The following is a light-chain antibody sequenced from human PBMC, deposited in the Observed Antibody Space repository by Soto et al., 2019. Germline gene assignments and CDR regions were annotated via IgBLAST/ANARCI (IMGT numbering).Light chain of an antibody. V-gene: IGKV1-27*01. CDR3: QKYNSVYRT. Sequence: DIQMTQSPSSLSASVGDRVTITCRASQGISNYLAWYQQKPGKVPKLLIYAASTLQSGVPSRFSGSGSGTDFTLTISSLQTEDVATYSCQKYNSVYRTFGPGTKVDIK. J-gene: IGKJ3*01. CDR2: AAS. CDR1: QGISNY.